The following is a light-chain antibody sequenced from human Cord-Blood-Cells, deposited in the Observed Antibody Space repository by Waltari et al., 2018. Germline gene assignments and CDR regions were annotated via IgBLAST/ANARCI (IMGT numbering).Light chain of an antibody. J-gene: IGLJ3*02. V-gene: IGLV1-47*01. Sequence: QSVLTQPPSASGTPGQRVTISCSGSSSNIGSNYVYWYQQLPGTPPKLLIYRNNQRPSGVPDRFSGSKSGTSASLAISGLRSEDDADYYCAAWDDSLSGWVFGGGTKLTVL. CDR3: AAWDDSLSGWV. CDR1: SSNIGSNY. CDR2: RNN.